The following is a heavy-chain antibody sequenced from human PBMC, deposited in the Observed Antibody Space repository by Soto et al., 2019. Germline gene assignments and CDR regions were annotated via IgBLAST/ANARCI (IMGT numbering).Heavy chain of an antibody. Sequence: QLQLQXSGPGLVKPXXTLSLTCTVSGGSISSSSYYWGWIRQPPGKGLEWIGSIYYSGSTYYNPSLKSRVTISVDTSKNQFSLKLSSVTAADTAVYYCAKGKDFGVVNWFDPWGQGTLVTVSS. D-gene: IGHD3-3*01. CDR1: GGSISSSSYY. V-gene: IGHV4-39*01. J-gene: IGHJ5*02. CDR2: IYYSGST. CDR3: AKGKDFGVVNWFDP.